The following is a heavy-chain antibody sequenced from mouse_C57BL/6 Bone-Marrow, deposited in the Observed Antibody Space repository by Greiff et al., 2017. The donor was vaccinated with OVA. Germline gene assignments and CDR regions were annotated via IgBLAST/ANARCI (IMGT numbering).Heavy chain of an antibody. Sequence: DVKLVESEGGLVQPGSSMKLSCTASGFTFSDYYMAWVRQVPEKGLEWVANINYDGSSTYYLDSLKSRFIISRDNAKNILYLQMSSLKSEDTATYYCARDGNYPLDYWGQGTTLTVSS. CDR1: GFTFSDYY. J-gene: IGHJ2*01. CDR3: ARDGNYPLDY. D-gene: IGHD2-1*01. CDR2: INYDGSST. V-gene: IGHV5-16*01.